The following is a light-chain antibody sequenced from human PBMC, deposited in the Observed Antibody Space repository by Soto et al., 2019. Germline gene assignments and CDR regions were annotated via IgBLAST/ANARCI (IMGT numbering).Light chain of an antibody. Sequence: QSALTQPASVSGSPRQSITISSTGASSDVGGYTYVSWYQQHPGKAPKLMIYEVNNRPSGVSNRFSGSKSGNTASLTISGLQAEDEADYYCSSYTSSSTLYVFGTGTKLTVL. CDR2: EVN. CDR3: SSYTSSSTLYV. J-gene: IGLJ1*01. CDR1: SSDVGGYTY. V-gene: IGLV2-14*01.